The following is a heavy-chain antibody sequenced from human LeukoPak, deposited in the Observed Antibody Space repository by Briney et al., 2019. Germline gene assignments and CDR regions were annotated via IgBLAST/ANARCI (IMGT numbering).Heavy chain of an antibody. J-gene: IGHJ3*02. Sequence: ASVKVSCKASGYTFTGYYMHWVRQAPGQGLEWMGWINPNSGGTNYAQKFQGRVTMTRDTSISTAYMELSRLRSDDTAVDYCARFEWGPDYGDYVRYDAFDIWGQGTMVTVSS. V-gene: IGHV1-2*02. CDR1: GYTFTGYY. D-gene: IGHD4-17*01. CDR3: ARFEWGPDYGDYVRYDAFDI. CDR2: INPNSGGT.